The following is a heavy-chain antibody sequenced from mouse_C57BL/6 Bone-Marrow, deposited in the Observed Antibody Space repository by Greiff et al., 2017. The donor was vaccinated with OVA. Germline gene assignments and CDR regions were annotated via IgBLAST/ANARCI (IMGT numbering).Heavy chain of an antibody. CDR2: INPNYGTT. D-gene: IGHD1-1*01. J-gene: IGHJ3*01. CDR1: GYSFTDYN. Sequence: EVQGVESGPELVKPGASVKISCKASGYSFTDYNMNWVKQSNGKSLEWIGVINPNYGTTSYNQKFKGKATLTVDQSSSTAYMQLNSLTSEDSAVYYCAREVFITTVVATNWDDAYWGQGTLVTVSA. V-gene: IGHV1-39*01. CDR3: AREVFITTVVATNWDDAY.